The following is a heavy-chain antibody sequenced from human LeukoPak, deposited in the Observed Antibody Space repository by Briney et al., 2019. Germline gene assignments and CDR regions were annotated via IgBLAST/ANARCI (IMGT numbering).Heavy chain of an antibody. CDR1: GFTFSSYG. D-gene: IGHD4-17*01. Sequence: GGSLRLSCAASGFTFSSYGMHWVRQAPGKGLEWVAVIWYDGSNKYYADSVKGRFTISRDNSKNTLYLQMNSLRAEDTAVYYCARKITLTRSAFDFWGQGTLVTVS. J-gene: IGHJ4*02. V-gene: IGHV3-33*01. CDR2: IWYDGSNK. CDR3: ARKITLTRSAFDF.